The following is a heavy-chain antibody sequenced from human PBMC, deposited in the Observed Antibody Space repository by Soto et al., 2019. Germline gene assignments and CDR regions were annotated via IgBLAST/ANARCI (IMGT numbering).Heavy chain of an antibody. J-gene: IGHJ5*02. D-gene: IGHD4-17*01. CDR3: AREANYGDSGLDP. Sequence: SVKVSCKASGGTFSSYAISWVRQAPGQGLEWMGGIIPIFGTANYAQKFQGRVTITADESTSTAYVELSSLRSEDTAVYYCAREANYGDSGLDPWGQGTLVTVSS. CDR2: IIPIFGTA. V-gene: IGHV1-69*13. CDR1: GGTFSSYA.